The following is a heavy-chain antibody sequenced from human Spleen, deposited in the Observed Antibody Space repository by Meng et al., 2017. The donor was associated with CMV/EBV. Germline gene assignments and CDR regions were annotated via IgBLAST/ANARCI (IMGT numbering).Heavy chain of an antibody. CDR2: IYSGGST. CDR1: GFSVSDKS. J-gene: IGHJ4*02. D-gene: IGHD2-2*01. V-gene: IGHV3-53*01. CDR3: AGCTSTSCAN. Sequence: SCAASGFSVSDKSMSWVRQAPGKGLECVSVIYSGGSTYYADSVKGRFTISRDKSKNTLYLQMNSLRAEDTAMYYCAGCTSTSCANWGQGTLVTVSS.